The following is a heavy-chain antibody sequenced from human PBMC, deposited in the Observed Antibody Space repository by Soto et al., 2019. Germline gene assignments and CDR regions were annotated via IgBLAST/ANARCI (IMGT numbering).Heavy chain of an antibody. V-gene: IGHV1-18*01. J-gene: IGHJ3*02. CDR1: GYTFTSYG. D-gene: IGHD3-9*01. CDR2: ISAYNGNT. CDR3: ARDRTGRYFDGLPPPWGDAFDI. Sequence: QVQLVPSGAEVKKPGASVKVSCKASGYTFTSYGISWVRQAPGQGLEWMGWISAYNGNTNSAQKLQGRVTMTTDTSTSTASRELRSLRSYDTAVYYCARDRTGRYFDGLPPPWGDAFDIWGQGTMVTVAS.